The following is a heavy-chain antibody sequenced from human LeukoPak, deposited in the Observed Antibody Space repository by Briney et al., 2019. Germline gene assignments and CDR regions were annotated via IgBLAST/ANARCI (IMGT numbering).Heavy chain of an antibody. CDR2: INPNSGGT. CDR1: GYTFTDYF. D-gene: IGHD3-22*01. J-gene: IGHJ6*02. V-gene: IGHV1-2*02. CDR3: AREYYYDSSGYSVDYYYYGMDV. Sequence: ASVKVSCKTSGYTFTDYFVYWVRQAPGQGLEWMGWINPNSGGTEYAQKFLGRVTMTRDTSISTAYMELSRLRSDDTAVYFCAREYYYDSSGYSVDYYYYGMDVWGQGTTVTVSS.